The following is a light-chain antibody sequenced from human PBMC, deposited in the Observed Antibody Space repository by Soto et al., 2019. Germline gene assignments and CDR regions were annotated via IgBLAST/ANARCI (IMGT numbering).Light chain of an antibody. CDR3: AAWDDSLSGYV. CDR1: SSNIGGNA. J-gene: IGLJ1*01. CDR2: STN. V-gene: IGLV1-44*01. Sequence: QSALTQPPSASGTPGPMVTISCSGSSSNIGGNAVNWYQQLPGTTPKLLIYSTNQRPSGVHARFPGSKSGTSASLAISGLQSEDEGDYYCAAWDDSLSGYVFGTGTTVTVL.